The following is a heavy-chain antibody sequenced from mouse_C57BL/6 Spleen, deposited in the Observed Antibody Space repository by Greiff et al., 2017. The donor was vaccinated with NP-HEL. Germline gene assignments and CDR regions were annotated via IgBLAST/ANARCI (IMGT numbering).Heavy chain of an antibody. Sequence: VQLQQPGAELVKPGASVKLSCKASGYTFTSYWMHWVKQRPGQGLEWIGMIHPNSGSTNYNEKFKSKATLTVDKSSSTAYMQLSSLTSEDSAVYYCARVGPYYGSSSDAMDYWGQGTSVTVSS. J-gene: IGHJ4*01. D-gene: IGHD1-1*01. CDR1: GYTFTSYW. CDR3: ARVGPYYGSSSDAMDY. CDR2: IHPNSGST. V-gene: IGHV1-64*01.